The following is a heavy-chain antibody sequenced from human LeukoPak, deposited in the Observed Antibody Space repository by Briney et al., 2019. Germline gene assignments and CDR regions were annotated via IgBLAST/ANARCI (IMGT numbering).Heavy chain of an antibody. CDR3: ARASPLAAAYDY. V-gene: IGHV3-48*03. Sequence: GVSLRLSCTASRFTFSSYEMNWVRQSPGEGLEGVSYISSSGSTIYYADSVKGRFTISRDNAKNSLYLQMNSLRAEDTAVYYCARASPLAAAYDYWGQGTLVTVSS. J-gene: IGHJ4*02. D-gene: IGHD6-13*01. CDR1: RFTFSSYE. CDR2: ISSSGSTI.